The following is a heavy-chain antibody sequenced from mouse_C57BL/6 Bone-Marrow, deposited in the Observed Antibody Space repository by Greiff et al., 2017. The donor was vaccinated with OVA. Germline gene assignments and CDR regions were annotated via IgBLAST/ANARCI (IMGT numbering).Heavy chain of an antibody. CDR1: GYTFTSYG. Sequence: VQREESGAELARPGASVKLSCKASGYTFTSYGISWVKQRTGQGLEWIGEIYPRSGSTYYNEKFKGKATLTADKSSSTAYMELRRLTSEDSAVYFGARERSSEGYVRFAYWGQGTLVTVSA. CDR3: ARERSSEGYVRFAY. J-gene: IGHJ3*01. CDR2: IYPRSGST. D-gene: IGHD2-2*01. V-gene: IGHV1-81*01.